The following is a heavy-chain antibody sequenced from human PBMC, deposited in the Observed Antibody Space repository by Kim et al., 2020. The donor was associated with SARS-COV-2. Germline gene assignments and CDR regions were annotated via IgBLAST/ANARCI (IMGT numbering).Heavy chain of an antibody. CDR2: ISWNSGSI. D-gene: IGHD5-12*01. CDR3: AKDEGWLQLVYAFDI. V-gene: IGHV3-9*01. Sequence: GGSLRLSCAASGFTFDDYAMHWVRQAPGKGLEWVSGISWNSGSIGYADSVKGRFTISRDNAKNSLYLQMNSLRAEDTALYYCAKDEGWLQLVYAFDIWG. CDR1: GFTFDDYA. J-gene: IGHJ3*02.